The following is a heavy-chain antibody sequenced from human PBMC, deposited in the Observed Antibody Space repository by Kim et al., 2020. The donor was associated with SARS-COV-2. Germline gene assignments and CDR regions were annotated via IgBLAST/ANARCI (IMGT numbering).Heavy chain of an antibody. CDR1: GVSITTTNTY. J-gene: IGHJ6*01. CDR3: ASQTDKIFGVPLSMDV. V-gene: IGHV4-39*02. D-gene: IGHD3-3*01. Sequence: SETLSLTCTVSGVSITTTNTYWGWIRQAPGKGLEWIGTIYDTGTTYYNPSLDSRVTIFADTSKNHFSLRLTSVTAADTAREYCASQTDKIFGVPLSMDV. CDR2: IYDTGTT.